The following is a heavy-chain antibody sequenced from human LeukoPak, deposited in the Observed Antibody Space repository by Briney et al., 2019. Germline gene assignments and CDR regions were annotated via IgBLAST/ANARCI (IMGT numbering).Heavy chain of an antibody. D-gene: IGHD3-22*01. CDR1: GYTFTNHA. V-gene: IGHV1-3*01. CDR2: INAGNGNT. CDR3: ARDYYDSSGYYYRLDY. Sequence: ASVRVSCKGSGYTFTNHALQWVRQAPGQRLEWMGWINAGNGNTKYSQKFQDRFTITRDTSATTAYMELSSLRSEDTAVYYCARDYYDSSGYYYRLDYRGQGTLVTVSS. J-gene: IGHJ4*02.